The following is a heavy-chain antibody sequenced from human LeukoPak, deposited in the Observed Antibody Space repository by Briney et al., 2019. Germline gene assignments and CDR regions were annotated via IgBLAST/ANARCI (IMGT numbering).Heavy chain of an antibody. CDR2: INPNSGGT. CDR3: ARVDPDTASSAFDC. V-gene: IGHV1-2*02. Sequence: ASVKVSCKASGYTFTGYYMHWVRQAPGQGLEWMGWINPNSGGTNYAQKFQGRVTMTRDTSISTAYMQLSRLRSDDTAVYYCARVDPDTASSAFDCWGQGTLVTVSS. J-gene: IGHJ4*02. D-gene: IGHD2-21*02. CDR1: GYTFTGYY.